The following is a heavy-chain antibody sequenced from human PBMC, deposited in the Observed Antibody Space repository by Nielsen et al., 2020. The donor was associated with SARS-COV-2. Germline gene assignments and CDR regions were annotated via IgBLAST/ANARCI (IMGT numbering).Heavy chain of an antibody. CDR3: VKWVQLDLGYYYHGMDV. D-gene: IGHD6-6*01. J-gene: IGHJ6*02. CDR1: GFSFSSCA. V-gene: IGHV3-23*01. Sequence: GESLKISCVATGFSFSSCAINWVRQAPEGGLEWVSGINVFSGKNYEDSVKGRCTISRDNSKNTLYLQMNSLRVEDTAVYYCVKWVQLDLGYYYHGMDVWGQGTTVTVSS. CDR2: INVFSGK.